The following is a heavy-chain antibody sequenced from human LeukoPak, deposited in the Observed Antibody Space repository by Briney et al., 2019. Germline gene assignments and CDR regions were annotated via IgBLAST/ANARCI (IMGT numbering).Heavy chain of an antibody. J-gene: IGHJ6*02. CDR1: GFTFSNYG. D-gene: IGHD3-22*01. CDR3: ASTDITVVVTAYGMAV. Sequence: PGRSLRLSCAASGFTFSNYGMHWVRQAPGKGLEWVAVISYDGSNKYFADSVKGRFTISRDNSKNTLYLQMNSLRAEDTAVYYCASTDITVVVTAYGMAVWGQGTTVTVSS. CDR2: ISYDGSNK. V-gene: IGHV3-30*03.